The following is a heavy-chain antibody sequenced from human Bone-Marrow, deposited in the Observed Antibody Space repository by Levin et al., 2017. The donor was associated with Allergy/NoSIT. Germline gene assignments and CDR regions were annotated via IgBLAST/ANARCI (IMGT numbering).Heavy chain of an antibody. CDR1: GGSISSSTYS. D-gene: IGHD3-10*01. CDR2: VYYTGST. J-gene: IGHJ4*02. V-gene: IGHV4-39*01. Sequence: SQTLSLTCSVSGGSISSSTYSWGWIRQPPGKGLEWIGNVYYTGSTHYNPSLKSLVTISADTSKNQFSLKLSSVTAADTAVYYCARAPYYGPARPYQSDYWGQGTLVTVSS. CDR3: ARAPYYGPARPYQSDY.